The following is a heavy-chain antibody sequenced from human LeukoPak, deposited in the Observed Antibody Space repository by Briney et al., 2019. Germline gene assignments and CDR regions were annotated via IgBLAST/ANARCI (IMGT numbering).Heavy chain of an antibody. V-gene: IGHV3-30*02. CDR2: IRYDGSNK. Sequence: GGSLRLSCAASGFTFSSYGMHWVRQAPGKGLGWVAFIRYDGSNKYYADSVKGRFTISRDDSKNTAYLQMNSLKTEDTAVYYCTRSRPYYYGAYYFDYWGQGTLVTVSS. CDR3: TRSRPYYYGAYYFDY. CDR1: GFTFSSYG. J-gene: IGHJ4*02. D-gene: IGHD3-10*01.